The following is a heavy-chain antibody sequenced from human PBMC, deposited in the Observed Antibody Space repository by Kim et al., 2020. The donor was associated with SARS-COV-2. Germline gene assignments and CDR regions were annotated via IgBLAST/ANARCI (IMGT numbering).Heavy chain of an antibody. CDR3: ARGRGGTTVVTLGLGYYYYYGMDG. Sequence: SETLSLTCAVYGGSFSGYYWSWIRQPPGKGLEWSGEINHSGSTNYNPSLKSRVTISVDTSKNQFSLKLSSVTAADTAVYYCARGRGGTTVVTLGLGYYYYYGMDGWGQGTTVTVSS. J-gene: IGHJ6*02. CDR2: INHSGST. CDR1: GGSFSGYY. D-gene: IGHD4-17*01. V-gene: IGHV4-34*01.